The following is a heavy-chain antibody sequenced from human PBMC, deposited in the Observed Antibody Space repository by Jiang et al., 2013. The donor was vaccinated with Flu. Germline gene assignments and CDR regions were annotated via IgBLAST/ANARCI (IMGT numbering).Heavy chain of an antibody. V-gene: IGHV1-2*02. Sequence: QLVESGAEVKKPGASVQVSCKASGYTLTGYNMFWVRQAPGQGLEWMGWISPDSGGTNYAQKFQGRVTMTRDTSISTAYMELSSLRSDDTAVYYCARGLLYGMDVWGQGTTVTVSS. CDR2: ISPDSGGT. CDR3: ARGLLYGMDV. D-gene: IGHD2-15*01. J-gene: IGHJ6*02. CDR1: GYTLTGYN.